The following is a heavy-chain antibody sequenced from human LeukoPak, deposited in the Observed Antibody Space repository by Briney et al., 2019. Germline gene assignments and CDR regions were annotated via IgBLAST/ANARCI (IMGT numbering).Heavy chain of an antibody. D-gene: IGHD6-19*01. J-gene: IGHJ4*02. Sequence: GRSLRLSCAASGFGFSTFAMHWARQAPGKGLEWVAVISSDGSNKYTADSVKGRFTISRDNSKNTLYLQMNSLRAEDTAVYYCSKGQWLVEQTFDYWGQGTLVTVSS. CDR3: SKGQWLVEQTFDY. CDR1: GFGFSTFA. V-gene: IGHV3-30-3*01. CDR2: ISSDGSNK.